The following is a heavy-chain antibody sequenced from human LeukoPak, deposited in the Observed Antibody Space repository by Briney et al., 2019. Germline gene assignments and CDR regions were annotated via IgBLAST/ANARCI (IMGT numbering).Heavy chain of an antibody. J-gene: IGHJ4*02. CDR1: GGSISTSNYY. CDR2: IFYSGST. D-gene: IGHD3-10*01. V-gene: IGHV4-39*07. Sequence: RASETLSLTCTVSGGSISTSNYYWGWIRQPPGKGLEWIGNIFYSGSTYYNPSLKSRVTISVDTSKNQFSLKLSSVTAADTAVYYCARGLGGFGELSPNYWGQGTLVTVSS. CDR3: ARGLGGFGELSPNY.